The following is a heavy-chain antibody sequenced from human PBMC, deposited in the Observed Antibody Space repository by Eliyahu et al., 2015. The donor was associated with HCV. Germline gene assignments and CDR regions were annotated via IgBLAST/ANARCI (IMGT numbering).Heavy chain of an antibody. V-gene: IGHV3-15*01. CDR1: GFFFPNAW. CDR3: TTGDFVFSGNDH. J-gene: IGHJ4*02. CDR2: IISKTDGGAI. D-gene: IGHD3-16*01. Sequence: EVQLVESGGGLVKPGGSLXLSCVASGFFFPNAWMSXVRQAPGKGLEYVGRIISKTDGGAIEYAAPVKGRFTISRDDSKNTVYLEMNSLKTEDTALYYCTTGDFVFSGNDHWGQGTLVTVSS.